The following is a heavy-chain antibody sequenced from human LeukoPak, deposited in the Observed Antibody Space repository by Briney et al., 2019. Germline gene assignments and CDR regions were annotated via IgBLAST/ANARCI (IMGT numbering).Heavy chain of an antibody. V-gene: IGHV3-53*01. CDR2: IYSGGST. D-gene: IGHD3-10*01. CDR3: ASFPYYGSGSSGY. Sequence: PGGSLRLSCAASGFTVSSNYMSWVRQAPGKGLEWVSVIYSGGSTYYADSVKGRFTISRDNAKDSLYLQMNSLRAEDTAVYYCASFPYYGSGSSGYWGQGTLVTVSS. CDR1: GFTVSSNY. J-gene: IGHJ4*02.